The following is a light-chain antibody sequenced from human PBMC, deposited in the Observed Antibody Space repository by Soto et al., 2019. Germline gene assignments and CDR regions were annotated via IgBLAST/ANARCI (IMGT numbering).Light chain of an antibody. V-gene: IGKV3-20*01. Sequence: EIVLTQSPGTRSLSPGERATLSCRASQTVSNSYLSWHQQKPGQAPRLLIYGAASRATGIPDRFSGSGSGTEFTLTISRLEPEDFAVYYCQRYGSSPPYTFGQGTKVDIK. CDR3: QRYGSSPPYT. J-gene: IGKJ2*01. CDR2: GAA. CDR1: QTVSNSY.